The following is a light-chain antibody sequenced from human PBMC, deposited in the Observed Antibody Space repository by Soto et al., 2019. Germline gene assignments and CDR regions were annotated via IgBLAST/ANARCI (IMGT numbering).Light chain of an antibody. CDR2: EDT. V-gene: IGLV2-23*01. CDR3: CSYASGNTHV. CDR1: SSDVGSYNL. Sequence: QSALTQPASVSGSPGQSITISCPGTSSDVGSYNLVSWYQQHPGEAPKLMIYEDTKRPSGVSYRFSASKSGNTASLTISGLQAEDEADYYCCSYASGNTHVFGAGTKLTVL. J-gene: IGLJ1*01.